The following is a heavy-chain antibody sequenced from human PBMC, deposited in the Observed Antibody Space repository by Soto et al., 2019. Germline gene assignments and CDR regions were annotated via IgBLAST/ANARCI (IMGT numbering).Heavy chain of an antibody. CDR3: GRDRAFGLPKTLGYYYFFGMDV. Sequence: PGGSLRLSCAASGFTVSSNYMSWVRQAPGKGLEWVSVIYSGGSTYYADSVKGRFTISRDNSKNTLYLQMNSLRAEDTAVYYCGRDRAFGLPKTLGYYYFFGMDVWGQGTTVTVSS. CDR1: GFTVSSNY. V-gene: IGHV3-53*01. J-gene: IGHJ6*02. D-gene: IGHD3-3*01. CDR2: IYSGGST.